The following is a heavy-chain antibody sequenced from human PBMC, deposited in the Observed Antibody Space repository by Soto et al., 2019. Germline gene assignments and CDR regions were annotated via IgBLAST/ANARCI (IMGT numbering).Heavy chain of an antibody. J-gene: IGHJ4*02. CDR3: AAYSHKGY. CDR2: IYSGGST. Sequence: EEQLVESGGDLVQPGGSLRLSCAASGFTVSNNYMSWVRQAPGKGLEWVSLIYSGGSTYYAASVKGRFTISRDSSKNTLYLQMNSLRADDTSMYYCAAYSHKGYWGQGTLVTVSS. CDR1: GFTVSNNY. V-gene: IGHV3-66*01. D-gene: IGHD3-16*01.